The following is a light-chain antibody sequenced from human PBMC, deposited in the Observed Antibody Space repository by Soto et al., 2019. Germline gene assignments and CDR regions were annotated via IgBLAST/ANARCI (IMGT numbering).Light chain of an antibody. CDR3: SSYTTSNTRQIV. CDR2: DVS. V-gene: IGLV2-14*03. Sequence: QSVLTQPASVSGSPGQSITISCTGTSSDVGGYNYVSWYQHHPGKAPKLIIYDVSNRPSGVSIRFSVSNSDNTASLTISGLQPEDEADYHCSSYTTSNTRQIVVGTGTKVTVL. CDR1: SSDVGGYNY. J-gene: IGLJ1*01.